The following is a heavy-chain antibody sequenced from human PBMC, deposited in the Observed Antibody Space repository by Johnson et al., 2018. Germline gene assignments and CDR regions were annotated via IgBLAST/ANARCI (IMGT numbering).Heavy chain of an antibody. J-gene: IGHJ6*02. CDR3: AKVPLYGSGSTYYYGMDV. V-gene: IGHV3-30*18. CDR1: GFTFSSYG. CDR2: ISYDGSNK. D-gene: IGHD3-10*01. Sequence: QVQLVQSGGGVVQPGRSLRLSCAASGFTFSSYGMHWVRQAPGKGLEWVAVISYDGSNKYYADSVKGRFTISRDNSKNTLYLQMNSRRAEDTAVYYCAKVPLYGSGSTYYYGMDVWGQGTTVTVSS.